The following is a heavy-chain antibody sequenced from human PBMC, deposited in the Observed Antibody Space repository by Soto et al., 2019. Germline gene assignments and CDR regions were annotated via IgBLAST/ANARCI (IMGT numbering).Heavy chain of an antibody. Sequence: EVQLVESGGDLVKPGGSLRLSCAASGFTFSNAWMNWVRQAPGKGLEWVGRIKWSSPIGAVDYAAPVKGRFTISRDDSKNTLYLQLNILTTEDTAVYYCTRGGPLGNYFDYWGQGILVTVSS. CDR1: GFTFSNAW. CDR2: IKWSSPIGAV. J-gene: IGHJ4*02. D-gene: IGHD2-15*01. V-gene: IGHV3-15*07. CDR3: TRGGPLGNYFDY.